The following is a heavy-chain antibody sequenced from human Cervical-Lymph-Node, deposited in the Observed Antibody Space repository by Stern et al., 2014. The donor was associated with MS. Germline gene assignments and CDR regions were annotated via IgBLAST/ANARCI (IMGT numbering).Heavy chain of an antibody. CDR2: IYPGDSDT. Sequence: VQLVQSGAEVKEPGESLKISCKASGYNFTDYWIGWVRQEPGKDLEWMGLIYPGDSDTRYSPAFEGRVTMSVDRSSSTAYLQWSSLRVSDTAIYYCARWLRGFDPWGQGTLVTVSS. CDR3: ARWLRGFDP. D-gene: IGHD5-12*01. V-gene: IGHV5-51*03. CDR1: GYNFTDYW. J-gene: IGHJ5*02.